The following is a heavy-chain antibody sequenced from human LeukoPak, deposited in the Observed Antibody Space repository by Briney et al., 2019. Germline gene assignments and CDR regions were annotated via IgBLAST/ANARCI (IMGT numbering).Heavy chain of an antibody. J-gene: IGHJ4*02. CDR1: GGSIFSTNW. CDR2: IFYSGST. D-gene: IGHD4-17*01. V-gene: IGHV4-4*02. Sequence: KSSETLSLTCAVSGGSIFSTNWWSWVRQPPGKGLEWIGQIFYSGSTSYSPSLKSRVTISVDTSKNQFSPKLSSVTAADTAVYYCARVPTVTFFDYWGQGTLVTVSS. CDR3: ARVPTVTFFDY.